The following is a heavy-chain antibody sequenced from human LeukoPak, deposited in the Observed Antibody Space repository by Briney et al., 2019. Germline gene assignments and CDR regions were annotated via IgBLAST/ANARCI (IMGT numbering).Heavy chain of an antibody. J-gene: IGHJ4*02. CDR3: ARDLNWNDACDY. Sequence: GASVKVSCKASGYTFTGYFMHWVRQAPGQGLEWMGWINPNSGGTNYAQKFQGRVTMTRDTSISTAYMELSRLRSDDTAVYYCARDLNWNDACDYWGQGTLVTVSS. CDR2: INPNSGGT. V-gene: IGHV1-2*02. CDR1: GYTFTGYF. D-gene: IGHD1-1*01.